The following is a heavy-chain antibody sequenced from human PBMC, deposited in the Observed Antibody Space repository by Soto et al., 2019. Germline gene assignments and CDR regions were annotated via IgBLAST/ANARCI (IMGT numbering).Heavy chain of an antibody. CDR1: GFTFSSYV. CDR3: AKDISPMVVVFLFDY. Sequence: GWSLRLSCAASGFTFSSYVMGWVRQAPGKGLEWVSLISGDGGSTYYADSVKGRFTISRANSKNSLYLQMNSLRTEDTALYYCAKDISPMVVVFLFDYWGQGTLVTVSS. D-gene: IGHD2-15*01. V-gene: IGHV3-43*02. CDR2: ISGDGGST. J-gene: IGHJ4*02.